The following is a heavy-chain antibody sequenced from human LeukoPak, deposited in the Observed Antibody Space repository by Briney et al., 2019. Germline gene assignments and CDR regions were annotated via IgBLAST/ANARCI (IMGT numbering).Heavy chain of an antibody. CDR2: INPNSGGT. D-gene: IGHD3-10*01. J-gene: IGHJ6*04. V-gene: IGHV1-2*04. CDR1: GYTFTGYY. Sequence: ASVKISCKASGYTFTGYYMHWVRQAPGQGLEWMGWINPNSGGTNYAQKFQGWVTMTRDTSISTAYMELSRLRSDDTAVYYCARGGSSLWFGDPYYYGMDVWGKGTTVTVSS. CDR3: ARGGSSLWFGDPYYYGMDV.